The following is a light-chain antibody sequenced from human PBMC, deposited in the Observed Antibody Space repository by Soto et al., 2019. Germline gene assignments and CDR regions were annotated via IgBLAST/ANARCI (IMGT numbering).Light chain of an antibody. CDR2: DAS. V-gene: IGKV1-5*01. CDR1: QSISSW. J-gene: IGKJ1*01. Sequence: DIQMTQSPSTLSASVGDRVTITCRASQSISSWLAWYQQKPGKAPKFLIYDASTLESGVPTRFSGSGSGTEFTLTISSLHPDDFATYYCQQYNILSTFGQGTKVDIK. CDR3: QQYNILST.